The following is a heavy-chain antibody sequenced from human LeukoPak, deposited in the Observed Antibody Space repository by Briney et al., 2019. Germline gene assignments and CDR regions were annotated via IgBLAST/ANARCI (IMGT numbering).Heavy chain of an antibody. D-gene: IGHD4-23*01. CDR2: ISSNGGST. CDR1: GFTFSSYA. J-gene: IGHJ2*01. Sequence: GGSLRLSCAASGFTFSSYAMHWVRQAPGKGLEYVSAISSNGGSTYYANSVKDRFTISRDNSKNTLYLQMGSLRAEDMAVYYCARGVRWAHPLYWYFDLWGRGTLVTVSS. CDR3: ARGVRWAHPLYWYFDL. V-gene: IGHV3-64*01.